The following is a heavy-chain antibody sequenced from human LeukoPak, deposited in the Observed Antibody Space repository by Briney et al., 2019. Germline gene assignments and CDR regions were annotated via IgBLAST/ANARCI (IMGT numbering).Heavy chain of an antibody. CDR1: GFSVSRYY. Sequence: PGGSLRLSCAVSGFSVSRYYISWVRQAPGKGLQWVSILYSGGNTYYADSVKGRFTISRDSSKNTLYLQMNSLRPEDSAVYYCARDGRGYMLDFWGQGTLVTVSS. CDR3: ARDGRGYMLDF. J-gene: IGHJ4*02. V-gene: IGHV3-53*01. CDR2: LYSGGNT. D-gene: IGHD5-12*01.